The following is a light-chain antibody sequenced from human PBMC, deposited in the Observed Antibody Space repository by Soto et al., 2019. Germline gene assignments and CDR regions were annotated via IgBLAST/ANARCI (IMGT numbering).Light chain of an antibody. Sequence: QSALTQPPSAAGSPGQSVTISCTGTSSDVGGYNYVSWYQHHPDQSPKLIIYEVTKRPSGVPDRFSGSKSGNKASLTVAGLKAEDEADYYCDSYAGINNVVFGGGTKRTFL. V-gene: IGLV2-8*01. CDR1: SSDVGGYNY. CDR3: DSYAGINNVV. J-gene: IGLJ3*02. CDR2: EVT.